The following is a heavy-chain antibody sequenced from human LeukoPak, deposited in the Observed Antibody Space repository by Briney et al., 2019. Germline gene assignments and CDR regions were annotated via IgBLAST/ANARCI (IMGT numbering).Heavy chain of an antibody. CDR2: ISYDGISK. Sequence: GGSLTLSCAASVFTFSSYAMHWVRQAPGKGLEWVALISYDGISKYYAASVKGRFTIARDNSQNTLYLNMNSLRAEDTAVFYCARDQQGEYFDYWGQGTLVTVSS. CDR1: VFTFSSYA. J-gene: IGHJ4*02. CDR3: ARDQQGEYFDY. V-gene: IGHV3-30*04. D-gene: IGHD3-10*01.